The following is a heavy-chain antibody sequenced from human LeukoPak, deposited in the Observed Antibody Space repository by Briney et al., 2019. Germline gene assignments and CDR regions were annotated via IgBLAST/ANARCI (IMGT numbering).Heavy chain of an antibody. CDR2: IYHSGST. CDR1: GYSIGSGYY. CDR3: ARDPYEFRQQLVLWFDP. D-gene: IGHD6-13*01. J-gene: IGHJ5*02. V-gene: IGHV4-38-2*02. Sequence: PSETLSLTCTVSGYSIGSGYYWGWIRQPPGKGLEWIGSIYHSGSTYYNPSLKSRVTISVDTSKNQFSLKLSSVTAADTAVYYCARDPYEFRQQLVLWFDPWGQGTLVTVSS.